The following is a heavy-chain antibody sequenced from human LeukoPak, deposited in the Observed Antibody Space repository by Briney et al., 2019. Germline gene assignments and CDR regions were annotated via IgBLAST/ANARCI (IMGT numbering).Heavy chain of an antibody. J-gene: IGHJ4*02. V-gene: IGHV3-30*03. CDR3: ARDGSLSWVRGVSHDFDY. CDR1: GFTFSSYG. D-gene: IGHD3-10*01. Sequence: GGSLRLSCAASGFTFSSYGMHWVRQAPGKGLEWVAVISYDGSNKYYADSVKGRFTISRDNSKNTLYLQMNSLRAEDTAVYYCARDGSLSWVRGVSHDFDYWGQGTLVTVSS. CDR2: ISYDGSNK.